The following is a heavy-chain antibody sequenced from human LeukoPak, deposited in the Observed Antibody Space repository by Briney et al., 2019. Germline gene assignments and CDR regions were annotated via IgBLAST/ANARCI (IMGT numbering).Heavy chain of an antibody. Sequence: ASVKVTCKASGYPFGSYEINWVRQATGQGPEWMGWMNSNTGNTGYAQKFQGRVTMTRNTSITTAYMELSSLRSEDTAVYYCARRVGYYYYMDVWGKGTTVTVSS. V-gene: IGHV1-8*01. CDR1: GYPFGSYE. CDR2: MNSNTGNT. J-gene: IGHJ6*03. CDR3: ARRVGYYYYMDV.